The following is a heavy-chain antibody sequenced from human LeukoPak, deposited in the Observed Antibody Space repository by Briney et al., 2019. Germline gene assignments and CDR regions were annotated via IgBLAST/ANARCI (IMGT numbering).Heavy chain of an antibody. D-gene: IGHD6-19*01. CDR3: ARVGRIGWTVDY. CDR1: GFDFSTYS. V-gene: IGHV3-48*04. Sequence: GGSLRLSCAASGFDFSTYSIDWVRQAPGKGLEWVSYISSSSNIYHADSVKGRFTISRDNAKNSLHLQMNSLRAEDTAVYYCARVGRIGWTVDYWGQGTLVTVSS. J-gene: IGHJ4*02. CDR2: ISSSSNI.